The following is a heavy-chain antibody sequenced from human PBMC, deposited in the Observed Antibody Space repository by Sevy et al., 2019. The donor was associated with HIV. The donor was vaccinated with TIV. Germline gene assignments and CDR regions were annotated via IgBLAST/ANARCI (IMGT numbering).Heavy chain of an antibody. V-gene: IGHV1-46*01. CDR2: INPSGGST. J-gene: IGHJ4*02. CDR3: ARDLSAVTMVRGANFDY. D-gene: IGHD3-10*01. CDR1: GYTFTSYY. Sequence: ASVKVSCKASGYTFTSYYMHWVRQAPGQGLEWMGIINPSGGSTSYAQKFQGRVTMTRDTSTSTVYMELSSLRSEDTAVYYCARDLSAVTMVRGANFDYWGQGTLVTVSS.